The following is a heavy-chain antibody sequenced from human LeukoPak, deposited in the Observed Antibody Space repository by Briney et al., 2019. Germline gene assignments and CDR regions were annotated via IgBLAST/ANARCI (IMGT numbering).Heavy chain of an antibody. CDR1: GGSISSYY. CDR2: IYYSGST. J-gene: IGHJ4*02. CDR3: ARRSLSSSWYLSEGWYFDY. Sequence: NPSETLSLTCTVSGGSISSYYWSWIRQPPGKGLEWIGYIYYSGSTNYNPSLKSRVTISVDTSKNQFSLKLSSVTAADTAVYYCARRSLSSSWYLSEGWYFDYWGQGTLVTVSS. D-gene: IGHD6-13*01. V-gene: IGHV4-59*08.